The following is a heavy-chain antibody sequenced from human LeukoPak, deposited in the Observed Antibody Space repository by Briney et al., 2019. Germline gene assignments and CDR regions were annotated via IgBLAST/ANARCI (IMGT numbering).Heavy chain of an antibody. V-gene: IGHV3-73*01. CDR1: GFTFSGSA. J-gene: IGHJ4*02. D-gene: IGHD3-10*01. CDR2: IRSKANSYAT. Sequence: GGSLRLSCAASGFTFSGSAMHWVRQASGKGLEWVGRIRSKANSYATAYAASVKGRFTISRDDSKNTAYLQMNSLKTEDTAVYYCTTSITMVRGAYYWGQGTLVTVSS. CDR3: TTSITMVRGAYY.